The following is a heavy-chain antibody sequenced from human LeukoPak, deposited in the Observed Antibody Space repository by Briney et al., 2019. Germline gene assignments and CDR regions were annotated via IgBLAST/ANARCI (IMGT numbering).Heavy chain of an antibody. CDR3: AKCGDIVVVPAAPGVDY. Sequence: GGSLRLSCAASGFTFSSYAMSWVRQAPGKGLEWVSAISGSGGSTYYADSVKGRFTISRDNSKNTLYLPMNSLRAEDTAVYYCAKCGDIVVVPAAPGVDYWGQGTLVTVSS. J-gene: IGHJ4*02. CDR1: GFTFSSYA. CDR2: ISGSGGST. V-gene: IGHV3-23*01. D-gene: IGHD2-2*01.